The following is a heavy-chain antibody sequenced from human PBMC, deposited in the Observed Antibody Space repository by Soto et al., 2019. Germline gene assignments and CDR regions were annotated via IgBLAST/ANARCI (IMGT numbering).Heavy chain of an antibody. CDR1: GFTFSSYS. D-gene: IGHD5-18*01. V-gene: IGHV3-21*01. CDR2: ISSSSSYI. Sequence: EVQLVESGGGLVKPGGSLRLSCAASGFTFSSYSMNWVRQAPGKGLEWVSSISSSSSYIYYAYSVKDRFTISRDNAKNSLYLQMNSLRAEDTAVYYCARDQPGYSYGYGLGYWGQGTLVTVSS. CDR3: ARDQPGYSYGYGLGY. J-gene: IGHJ4*02.